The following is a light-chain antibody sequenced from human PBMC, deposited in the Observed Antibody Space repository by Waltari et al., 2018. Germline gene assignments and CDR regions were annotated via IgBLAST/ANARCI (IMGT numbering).Light chain of an antibody. CDR1: RSDVGGYNY. V-gene: IGLV2-14*01. CDR2: DVS. Sequence: QSALTQPASVSGSPGQSITISCTGTRSDVGGYNYVSWYQQHPDKVPKLIIYDVSNRPSGISNRFSCSKSCNTASLTISGLQAEDEADYFCGSYTSDSSVVFGGGTRLTVL. CDR3: GSYTSDSSVV. J-gene: IGLJ2*01.